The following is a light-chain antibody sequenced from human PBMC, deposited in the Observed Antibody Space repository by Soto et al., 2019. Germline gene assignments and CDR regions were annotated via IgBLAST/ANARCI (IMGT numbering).Light chain of an antibody. CDR3: RQSVHWPPYT. Sequence: DVVMTQSPLFLPVTLGQPASISCRSSLSLAYIDGNTYLHWFQQRPGQSPRRLIYNLSSRDSGVPDKFSGSGSGTDFTLKISRVEAEDVVVYYCRQSVHWPPYTFGQGTKLEIK. CDR2: NLS. J-gene: IGKJ2*01. CDR1: LSLAYIDGNTY. V-gene: IGKV2-30*01.